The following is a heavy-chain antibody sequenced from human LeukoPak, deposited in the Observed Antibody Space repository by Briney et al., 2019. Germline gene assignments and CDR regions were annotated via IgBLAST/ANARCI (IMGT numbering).Heavy chain of an antibody. Sequence: PGGSLRLSCVASGLNFDDSAMHWVRQAPGKGPEWVSLISADGGSTFSADSVKGRFSISRDNSKNSLYLQMNSLRSEDTAMYYCAKESGKFGYWGQGALVAVSS. D-gene: IGHD3-22*01. V-gene: IGHV3-43*02. J-gene: IGHJ4*02. CDR3: AKESGKFGY. CDR2: ISADGGST. CDR1: GLNFDDSA.